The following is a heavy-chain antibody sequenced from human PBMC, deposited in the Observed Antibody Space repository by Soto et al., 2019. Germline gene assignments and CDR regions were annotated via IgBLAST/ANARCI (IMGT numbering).Heavy chain of an antibody. D-gene: IGHD3-10*01. CDR3: ARVPSYLPGDY. J-gene: IGHJ4*02. V-gene: IGHV1-18*01. CDR1: GFTFINYV. CDR2: ISAYNGDT. Sequence: QVPLVQSGAEVRDPGASVTVSCKASGFTFINYVFTWVRQAPGQGIEWMGWISAYNGDTKIAETLQGRLTPSTDASTNTAYMERRGLMSYDAAIYYCARVPSYLPGDYWGQGTRVTVSS.